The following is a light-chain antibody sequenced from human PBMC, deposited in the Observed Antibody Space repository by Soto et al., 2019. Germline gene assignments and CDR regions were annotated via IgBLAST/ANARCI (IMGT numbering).Light chain of an antibody. J-gene: IGKJ5*01. CDR1: QTIGSH. V-gene: IGKV1-39*01. CDR2: AAS. Sequence: DIQMTQSPSSLSASIGDRVTITCRAGQTIGSHLNWYQQKPGKAPKLLIFAASNLQSGVPSRFSGSGSGTDFTLTINSLQPEDFATYYCQQTYTAANFGQGRRLEIK. CDR3: QQTYTAAN.